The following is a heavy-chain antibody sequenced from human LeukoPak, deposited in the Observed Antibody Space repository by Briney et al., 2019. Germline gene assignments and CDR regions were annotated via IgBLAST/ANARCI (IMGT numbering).Heavy chain of an antibody. CDR3: ARGPASGSDFAWFNP. CDR2: INHSGST. V-gene: IGHV4-34*01. J-gene: IGHJ5*02. CDR1: GGSLSNYY. D-gene: IGHD3-10*01. Sequence: PSETLSLTCAVYGGSLSNYYWSRIRQPPGKGLEWLGEINHSGSTKFNPSLKSRVTILVDMSKSQFSLELRSVTAADTAVYYCARGPASGSDFAWFNPWGQGTLVTVSS.